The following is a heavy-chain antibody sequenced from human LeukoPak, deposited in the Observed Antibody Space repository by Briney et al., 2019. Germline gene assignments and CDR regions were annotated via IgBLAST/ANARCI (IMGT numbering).Heavy chain of an antibody. Sequence: PSETLSLTCAVYGGSFSGYYWSWIRQPPGKGLEWIGEINHSGSTNYNPSLKSRVTISVDTSKNQFSLKLSSVTAADTAVYYCASLRPIVWSGYSYYFDYWGQGTLVTVSS. CDR3: ASLRPIVWSGYSYYFDY. J-gene: IGHJ4*02. D-gene: IGHD3-3*01. CDR1: GGSFSGYY. V-gene: IGHV4-34*01. CDR2: INHSGST.